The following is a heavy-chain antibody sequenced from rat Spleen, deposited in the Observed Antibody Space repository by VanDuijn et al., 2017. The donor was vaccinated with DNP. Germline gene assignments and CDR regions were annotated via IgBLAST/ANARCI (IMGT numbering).Heavy chain of an antibody. CDR2: INTDGGTT. J-gene: IGHJ4*01. D-gene: IGHD1-1*01. CDR3: TRIGDLHNGGDGDALDA. CDR1: GFTFSSYW. Sequence: EVQLVETGGGLVQPGRSLKLSCVASGFTFSSYWMYWIRQAPGKGLEWVASINTDGGTTSYPDSVKGRFTISRDDSKSTLSLQMDSLRSEDTATYYCTRIGDLHNGGDGDALDAWGQGTSVTVSS. V-gene: IGHV5-58*01.